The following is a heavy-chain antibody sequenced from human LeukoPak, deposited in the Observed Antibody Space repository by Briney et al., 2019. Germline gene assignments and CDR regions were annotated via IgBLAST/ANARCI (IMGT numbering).Heavy chain of an antibody. CDR1: GFTFSSYI. CDR2: ISSSSSYI. J-gene: IGHJ4*02. V-gene: IGHV3-21*01. Sequence: GGSLRLFCAASGFTFSSYIMNWVRQAPGKGLEWVSSISSSSSYIYYADSVKGRFTISSDNAKNSLYLQLNSLRAEDTAVYYCAREPMVGLDYWGQGTLVTVS. CDR3: AREPMVGLDY. D-gene: IGHD3-10*01.